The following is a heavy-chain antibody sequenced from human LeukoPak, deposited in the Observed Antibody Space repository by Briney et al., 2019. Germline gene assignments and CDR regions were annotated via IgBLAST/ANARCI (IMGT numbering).Heavy chain of an antibody. CDR3: ARHDIVVMHGMDV. CDR1: GFTFSSYS. CDR2: ISSSSSYI. D-gene: IGHD2-15*01. V-gene: IGHV3-21*01. Sequence: GGSLRLSCAASGFTFSSYSMNWVCQAPGKGLEWVSSISSSSSYIYYADSVKGRFTISRDNAKNSLYLQMNSLRAEDTAVYYCARHDIVVMHGMDVWGQGTTVTVSS. J-gene: IGHJ6*02.